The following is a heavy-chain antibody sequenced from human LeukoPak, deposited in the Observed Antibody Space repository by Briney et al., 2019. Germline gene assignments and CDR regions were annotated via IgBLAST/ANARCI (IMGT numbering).Heavy chain of an antibody. CDR1: GGTFSSYA. J-gene: IGHJ6*03. V-gene: IGHV1-69*05. CDR3: ARNLGLSRSYYYYMDV. CDR2: IIPIFGTA. D-gene: IGHD3-16*02. Sequence: SVKVSCKASGGTFSSYAISWVRQAPGQGLEWMGGIIPIFGTANYAQKFQGRVTITTDESTSTAYMELSSLRSVDTAVYYCARNLGLSRSYYYYMDVWGKGTTVTVSS.